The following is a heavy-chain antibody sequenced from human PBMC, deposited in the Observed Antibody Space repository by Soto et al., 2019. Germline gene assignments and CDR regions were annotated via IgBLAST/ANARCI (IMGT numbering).Heavy chain of an antibody. J-gene: IGHJ4*02. CDR3: ARGGDYRFDY. Sequence: QVQLQESGPGLVKPSGTLSLTCAVSGGSISRSHWWSWVRQPPGEGLEWIGEIYPTGSTNSNPSLQRRVTISVDKSKNQFSLELSSVTAADTAVYYCARGGDYRFDYWGQGTLVTVSS. D-gene: IGHD4-17*01. CDR1: GGSISRSHW. V-gene: IGHV4-4*02. CDR2: IYPTGST.